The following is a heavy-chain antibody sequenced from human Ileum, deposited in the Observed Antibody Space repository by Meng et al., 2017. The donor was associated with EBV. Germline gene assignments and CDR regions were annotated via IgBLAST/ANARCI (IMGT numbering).Heavy chain of an antibody. J-gene: IGHJ4*02. V-gene: IGHV4-59*08. CDR1: GGSISSYY. CDR2: IYYSGST. CDR3: ARGGWSLDY. Sequence: PLQGSGPGLVKPSETLARTCTVSGGSISSYYWSWIRQPPGKGLEWIGYIYYSGSTNYNPSLKSRVTISVDTSKNEFSLNLSSVTAADTAVYYCARGGWSLDYWGQGTLVTVSS. D-gene: IGHD2-15*01.